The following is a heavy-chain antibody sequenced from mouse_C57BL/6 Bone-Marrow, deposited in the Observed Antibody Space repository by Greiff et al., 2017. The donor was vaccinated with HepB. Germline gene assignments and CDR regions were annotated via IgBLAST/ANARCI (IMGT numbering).Heavy chain of an antibody. CDR2: ISSGGDYI. V-gene: IGHV5-9-1*02. D-gene: IGHD4-1*01. J-gene: IGHJ3*01. Sequence: EVKLQESGEGLVKPGGSLKLSCAASGFTFSSYAMSWVRQTPEKRLEWVAYISSGGDYIYYADTVKGRFTISRDNARNTLYLQMSSLKSEDTAMYYCTREGKLGPSYWGQGTLVTVSA. CDR1: GFTFSSYA. CDR3: TREGKLGPSY.